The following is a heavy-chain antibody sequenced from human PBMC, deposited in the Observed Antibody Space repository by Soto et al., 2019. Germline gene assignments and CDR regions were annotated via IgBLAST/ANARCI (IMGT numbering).Heavy chain of an antibody. J-gene: IGHJ5*02. Sequence: GGSLRLSCAASGFTFSSYWMSWVRQAPGKGLEWVANIKQDGSEKYYVDSVKGRFTISRDNAKNSLYLQMNSLRAEDTAVYYCARDQGDIVATIWSNWFDPWGQGTLVTVSS. D-gene: IGHD5-12*01. CDR1: GFTFSSYW. CDR3: ARDQGDIVATIWSNWFDP. CDR2: IKQDGSEK. V-gene: IGHV3-7*01.